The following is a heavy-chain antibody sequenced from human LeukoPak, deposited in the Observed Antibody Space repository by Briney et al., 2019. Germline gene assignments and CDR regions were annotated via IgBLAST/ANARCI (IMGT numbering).Heavy chain of an antibody. CDR3: ARGYCSAGICYFDS. D-gene: IGHD2-15*01. Sequence: SETLSLTCTVSGGSISSYYWSWIRQPPGKGLECIGYIYYSGSTNYNPSLKSRVSISVDTSKNQFSLKLSSVTAADTAIYYCARGYCSAGICYFDSWGQGTLVTVSS. CDR2: IYYSGST. V-gene: IGHV4-59*01. J-gene: IGHJ4*02. CDR1: GGSISSYY.